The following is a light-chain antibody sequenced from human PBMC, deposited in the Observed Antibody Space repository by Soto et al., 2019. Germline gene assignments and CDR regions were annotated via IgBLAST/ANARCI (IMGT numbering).Light chain of an antibody. CDR3: AAWDDTLSGPV. V-gene: IGLV1-47*01. CDR2: RNN. CDR1: SSNIGSNY. Sequence: QSVLTQPPSASGTPGQRVTISCSGSSSNIGSNYVYWYQQLPGTAPKLLIYRNNQRPSGVPDRFSGSKSGTSASLAISGLRSEDEADYYSAAWDDTLSGPVFGTVTKVTDL. J-gene: IGLJ1*01.